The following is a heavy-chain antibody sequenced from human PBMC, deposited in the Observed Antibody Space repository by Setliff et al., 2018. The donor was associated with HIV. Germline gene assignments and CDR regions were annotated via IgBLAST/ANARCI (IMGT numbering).Heavy chain of an antibody. CDR1: GFTFISYG. D-gene: IGHD5-18*01. V-gene: IGHV3-30*02. CDR3: AKMHTAMDPDTFDI. Sequence: PGGSLRLSCAVSGFTFISYGMYWVRQAPGKGLAWVAFIRYDGSYRYYVDSVKGRFTISRDNSKNTMFLQMNSLRVEDTAIYYCAKMHTAMDPDTFDIWGQGTMVTVSS. CDR2: IRYDGSYR. J-gene: IGHJ3*02.